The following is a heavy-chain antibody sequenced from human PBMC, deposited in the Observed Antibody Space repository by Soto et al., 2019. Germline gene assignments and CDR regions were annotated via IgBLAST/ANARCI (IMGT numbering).Heavy chain of an antibody. Sequence: PSETLSLTCVVSGGSISSTNWWTWVRQPPGKRLEWIGEIYHNGSTTYSPSLRSRVTISVDRSNNQFSLKLSSVTAADTAVYYCASQSYYGGMDVWGQGTTVTVSS. CDR1: GGSISSTNW. V-gene: IGHV4-4*02. CDR3: ASQSYYGGMDV. D-gene: IGHD3-10*01. J-gene: IGHJ6*02. CDR2: IYHNGST.